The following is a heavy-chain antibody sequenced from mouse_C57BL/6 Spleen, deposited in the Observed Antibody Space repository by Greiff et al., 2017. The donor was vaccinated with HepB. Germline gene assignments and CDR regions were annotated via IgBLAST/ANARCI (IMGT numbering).Heavy chain of an antibody. D-gene: IGHD1-1*01. CDR2: IYPGDGDT. J-gene: IGHJ3*01. CDR1: GYAFSSYW. CDR3: APHYYGSSYAWFAY. V-gene: IGHV1-80*01. Sequence: QVQLQQSGAELVKPGASVKISCKASGYAFSSYWMNWVKQRPGKGLEWIGQIYPGDGDTNYNGKFKGKATLTADKSSSTAYMQLSSLTSEDSAVYFCAPHYYGSSYAWFAYWGQGTLVTVSA.